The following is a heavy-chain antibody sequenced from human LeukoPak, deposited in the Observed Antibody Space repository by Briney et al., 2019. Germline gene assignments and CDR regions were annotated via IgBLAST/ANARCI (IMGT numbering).Heavy chain of an antibody. CDR3: ARRARRRITMIVVVNLYFDY. CDR2: INHSGST. D-gene: IGHD3-22*01. J-gene: IGHJ4*02. V-gene: IGHV4-34*01. Sequence: SETLSLTCDVYGGSFSGYYWSWIRQPPGKGLEWIGEINHSGSTNYNPSLKSRVTISVDTAKNQFSLKLSSVTAADTAVYYCARRARRRITMIVVVNLYFDYWGQGTLVTVSS. CDR1: GGSFSGYY.